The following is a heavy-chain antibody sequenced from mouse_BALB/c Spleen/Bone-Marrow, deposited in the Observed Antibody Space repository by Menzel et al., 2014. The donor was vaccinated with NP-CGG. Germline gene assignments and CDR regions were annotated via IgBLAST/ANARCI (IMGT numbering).Heavy chain of an antibody. J-gene: IGHJ3*01. D-gene: IGHD4-1*01. CDR3: APNWDRGFAY. CDR2: INPDSSTI. CDR1: GFDFSRYW. Sequence: EVKLMESGGGLVQPGGSLKLSCAASGFDFSRYWMGWVRQAPGKGLEWIGEINPDSSTINYTPSLKDKFIISRDNAKNTLYLQMSKVRSEDTALYYCAPNWDRGFAYWGQGTLVTVSA. V-gene: IGHV4-1*02.